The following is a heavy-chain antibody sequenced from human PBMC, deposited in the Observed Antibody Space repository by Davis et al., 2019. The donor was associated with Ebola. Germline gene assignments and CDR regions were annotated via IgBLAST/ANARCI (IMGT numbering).Heavy chain of an antibody. CDR3: ARSISTVLIRRFFFDY. Sequence: GESLKISCEASGYDFTTYWIGWVRQMPGKGLEWLGVIYPGDSDTKYSLSFQGQFTISADKSINTAYLQWTSLKASDTAMYYCARSISTVLIRRFFFDYWGQGSLVTVS. J-gene: IGHJ4*02. D-gene: IGHD4-23*01. V-gene: IGHV5-51*01. CDR1: GYDFTTYW. CDR2: IYPGDSDT.